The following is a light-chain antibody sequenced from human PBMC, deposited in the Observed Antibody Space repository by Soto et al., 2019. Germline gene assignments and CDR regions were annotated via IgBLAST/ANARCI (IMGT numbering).Light chain of an antibody. CDR1: LSLVNSDGNSY. CDR2: KAC. CDR3: MQGRYWPS. V-gene: IGKV2-30*01. J-gene: IGKJ2*03. Sequence: DVAMTQSPLSLSVTLGQPASISCTSSLSLVNSDGNSYLNWFHQRPGQSPRRLLYKACNRDSGVADRFSGSGSGTDFALKISRVEAEYVGIYYYMQGRYWPSFGQGTRLEI.